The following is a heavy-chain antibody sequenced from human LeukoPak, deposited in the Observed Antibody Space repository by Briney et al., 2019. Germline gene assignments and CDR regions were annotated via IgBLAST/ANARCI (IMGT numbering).Heavy chain of an antibody. D-gene: IGHD3-22*01. V-gene: IGHV1-2*06. CDR3: AVTYYYDSSGYYYGLAFDY. J-gene: IGHJ4*02. CDR2: INPNSGGT. CDR1: GYTVTGYY. Sequence: ASVKVSCKASGYTVTGYYMHWVRQAPGQGLERMGRINPNSGGTNYAQKFQGRVTMTRDTSISTAYMELSRLRSDDTAVYYCAVTYYYDSSGYYYGLAFDYWGQGTLVTVSS.